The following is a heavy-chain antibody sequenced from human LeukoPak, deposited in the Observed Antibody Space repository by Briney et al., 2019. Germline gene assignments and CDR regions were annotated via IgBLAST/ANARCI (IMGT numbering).Heavy chain of an antibody. Sequence: TGGSLRLSCAACGFTFSSYSMNWVRQAPGKGLEWVSSISSSSSYIYYADSVKGRFTISRDNAKNSLYLQMNSLRAEDTAVYYCARDCRYDIFTGYYTPYWGQGTLVTVSS. CDR1: GFTFSSYS. D-gene: IGHD3-9*01. CDR2: ISSSSSYI. J-gene: IGHJ4*02. CDR3: ARDCRYDIFTGYYTPY. V-gene: IGHV3-21*01.